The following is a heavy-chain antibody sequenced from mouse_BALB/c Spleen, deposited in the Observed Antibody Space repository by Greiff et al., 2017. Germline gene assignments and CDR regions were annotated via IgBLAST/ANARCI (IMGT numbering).Heavy chain of an antibody. V-gene: IGHV2-9*02. CDR3: AREDGNYVGFAY. J-gene: IGHJ3*01. D-gene: IGHD2-1*01. Sequence: VKLMESGPGLVAPSQSLSITCTVSGFSLTSYGVHWVRQPPGKGLEWLGVIWAGGSTNYNSALMSRLSISKDNSKSQVFLKMNSLQTDDTAMYYCAREDGNYVGFAYWGQGTLVTVSA. CDR1: GFSLTSYG. CDR2: IWAGGST.